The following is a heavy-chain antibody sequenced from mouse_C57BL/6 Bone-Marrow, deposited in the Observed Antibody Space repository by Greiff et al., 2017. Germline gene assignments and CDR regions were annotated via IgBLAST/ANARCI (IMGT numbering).Heavy chain of an antibody. CDR2: ISSGGSYT. Sequence: EVMLVESGGDLVKPGGSLKLSCAASGFTFSSYGMSWVRQTPDKRLEWVATISSGGSYTYYPDSVKGRFTISRDNAKNTLYLQMSSLKSEDTAMYYCASYGSSFDYWGQGTTLTVSS. D-gene: IGHD1-1*01. J-gene: IGHJ2*01. CDR1: GFTFSSYG. CDR3: ASYGSSFDY. V-gene: IGHV5-6*01.